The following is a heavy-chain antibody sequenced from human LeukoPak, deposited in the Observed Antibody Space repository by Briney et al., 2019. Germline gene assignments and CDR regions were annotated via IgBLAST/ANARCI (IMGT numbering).Heavy chain of an antibody. CDR3: VRDGYWGY. V-gene: IGHV6-1*01. CDR2: TYYRSKWYN. D-gene: IGHD6-25*01. CDR1: GDSVSSNTAT. J-gene: IGHJ6*02. Sequence: SQTLSLTCAISGDSVSSNTATWNWIRQSPSRGLEWLGRTYYRSKWYNDYAVSVQGRISISPDTSKNQFSLQLNSVTPEDTAVYYCVRDGYWGYWGQGTTVTVSS.